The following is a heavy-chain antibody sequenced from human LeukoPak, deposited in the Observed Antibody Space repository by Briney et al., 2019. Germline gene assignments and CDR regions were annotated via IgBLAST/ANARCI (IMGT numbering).Heavy chain of an antibody. D-gene: IGHD2-21*02. CDR3: AKVLASYCGGDCYSGFDY. V-gene: IGHV3-23*01. J-gene: IGHJ4*02. Sequence: GGSLRLSCAASGFTFSSYAMSWVRQAPGKGLEWVSAISGSGGSTYDADSVKGRFTISRDNSKNTLYLQMNSLRAEDTAVYYCAKVLASYCGGDCYSGFDYWGQGTLVTVSS. CDR2: ISGSGGST. CDR1: GFTFSSYA.